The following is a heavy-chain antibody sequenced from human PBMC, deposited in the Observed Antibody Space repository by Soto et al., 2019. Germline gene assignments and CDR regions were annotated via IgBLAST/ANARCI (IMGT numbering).Heavy chain of an antibody. J-gene: IGHJ4*02. CDR3: AKDRMATRGGLGY. CDR2: ISYDGSNK. Sequence: QVQLVESGGGVVQPGRSLRLSCAASGFTFSSYGMHWVRQAPGKGLEWVAVISYDGSNKYDADSVKGRFTISRDNSKNTLYLQMNILRAEDTAVYYCAKDRMATRGGLGYWGQGTLVTVSS. CDR1: GFTFSSYG. D-gene: IGHD5-12*01. V-gene: IGHV3-30*18.